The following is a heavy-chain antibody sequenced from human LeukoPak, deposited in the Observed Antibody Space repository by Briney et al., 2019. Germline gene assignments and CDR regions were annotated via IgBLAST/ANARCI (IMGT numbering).Heavy chain of an antibody. CDR1: GGSISSSSW. V-gene: IGHV4-4*02. D-gene: IGHD4-17*01. Sequence: PSGTLSLTCAVSGGSISSSSWWSWVRQPPGKGLEWIGEIYHSGSTNYNPSLKSRVTISVDKSKNQFSLKLSSVTAADTAVYYCASAPALDYGDYEYYFDYWGQGTLVTVSS. CDR3: ASAPALDYGDYEYYFDY. J-gene: IGHJ4*02. CDR2: IYHSGST.